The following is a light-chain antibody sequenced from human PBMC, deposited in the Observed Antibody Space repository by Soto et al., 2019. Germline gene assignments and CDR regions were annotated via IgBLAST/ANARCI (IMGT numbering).Light chain of an antibody. Sequence: DILMTQSPSSLSASIGDRVTITCRASQSISSYLNWYQQKLGKAPKLLIYAASTLQSGVPSRFSGSGSGTDFTLTISSLQPEDFATYYCQQSYSTPITCGQGTRLEIK. CDR3: QQSYSTPIT. CDR1: QSISSY. J-gene: IGKJ5*01. CDR2: AAS. V-gene: IGKV1-39*01.